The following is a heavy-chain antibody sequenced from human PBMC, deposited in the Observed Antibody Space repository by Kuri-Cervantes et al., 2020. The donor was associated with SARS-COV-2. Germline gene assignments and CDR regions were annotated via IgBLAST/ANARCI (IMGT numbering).Heavy chain of an antibody. CDR1: GGSVSSGSYY. CDR3: ARALRCTNGVCYGSWFDP. D-gene: IGHD2-8*01. CDR2: IYYRGST. J-gene: IGHJ5*02. V-gene: IGHV4-61*01. Sequence: SETLSLTGTVSGGSVSSGSYYWSWIRQPPGKGLEWIGYIYYRGSTNYNPSLKSRVTISVDTSKNQFSLKLSSVTAADTAVYYCARALRCTNGVCYGSWFDPWGQGTLVTVSS.